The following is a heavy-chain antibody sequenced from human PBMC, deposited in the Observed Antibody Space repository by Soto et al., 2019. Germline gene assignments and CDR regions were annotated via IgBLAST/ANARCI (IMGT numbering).Heavy chain of an antibody. J-gene: IGHJ4*02. D-gene: IGHD2-15*01. Sequence: GGSLRLSCAASGFTFSSYAMSWARQAPGKGLEWVSAISGSGGSTYYADSVKGRFTISRDNSKNTLYLQMNSLRAEDTAVYYCAKMSIVVVVAAGYFDYWGQGTLVTVSS. CDR3: AKMSIVVVVAAGYFDY. V-gene: IGHV3-23*01. CDR1: GFTFSSYA. CDR2: ISGSGGST.